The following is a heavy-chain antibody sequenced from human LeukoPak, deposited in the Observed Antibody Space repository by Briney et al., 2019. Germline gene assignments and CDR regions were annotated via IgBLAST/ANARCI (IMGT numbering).Heavy chain of an antibody. V-gene: IGHV3-7*01. CDR3: ARGLNWFDT. CDR2: IKQDGSEK. Sequence: PGGSLRLSCAASGFTFSSYWMSWVRQSPGKGLEWVTNIKQDGSEKNYVDSVKGRFTISRDNAKNSLYLQMNSLRDEDTAVYYCARGLNWFDTWGQGILVIASS. CDR1: GFTFSSYW. J-gene: IGHJ5*02.